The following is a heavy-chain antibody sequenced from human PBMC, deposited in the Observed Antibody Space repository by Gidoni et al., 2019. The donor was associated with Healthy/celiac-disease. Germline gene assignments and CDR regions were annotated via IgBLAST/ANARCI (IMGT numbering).Heavy chain of an antibody. D-gene: IGHD3-10*01. J-gene: IGHJ3*02. CDR3: ARELYGSGSPGAFDI. V-gene: IGHV4-38-2*02. CDR1: GSSIRSGYY. Sequence: QVQLQESGPGLVKPSETLSLTCAVSGSSIRSGYYWGWIRQPPGKGLEWIGSIYHRGSTYYNPSLKSRVTISVDTSKNQFSLKLSSVTAADTAVYYCARELYGSGSPGAFDIWGQGTMVTVSS. CDR2: IYHRGST.